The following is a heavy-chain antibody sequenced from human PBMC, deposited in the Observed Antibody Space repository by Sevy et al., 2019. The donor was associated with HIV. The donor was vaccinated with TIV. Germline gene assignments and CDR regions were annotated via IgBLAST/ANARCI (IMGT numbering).Heavy chain of an antibody. CDR1: GFTFRSFS. CDR2: VSYDGSNT. J-gene: IGHJ1*01. V-gene: IGHV3-30*09. D-gene: IGHD1-1*01. Sequence: GGSLRLSCAASGFTFRSFSLHWVRQAPGKWLEWVTTVSYDGSNTYYAASVKGRFVVFRDNSRNLLNLQMNNLRPEDTAVYYCALERLSSDVTEFFQNWGQGTPVTVSS. CDR3: ALERLSSDVTEFFQN.